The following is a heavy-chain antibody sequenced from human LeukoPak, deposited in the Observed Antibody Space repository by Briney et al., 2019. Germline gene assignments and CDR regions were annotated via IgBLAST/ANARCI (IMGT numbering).Heavy chain of an antibody. J-gene: IGHJ4*02. CDR2: ITPIFGTA. V-gene: IGHV1-69*06. Sequence: SVKVSCKASGGTFSSYAISWVRQAPGQGLEWMGGITPIFGTANYAQKFQGRVTITADKSTNTAYMELSSLRSEDTAVYYCAIPYSSSWYGDYWGQGTLVTVSS. CDR3: AIPYSSSWYGDY. D-gene: IGHD6-13*01. CDR1: GGTFSSYA.